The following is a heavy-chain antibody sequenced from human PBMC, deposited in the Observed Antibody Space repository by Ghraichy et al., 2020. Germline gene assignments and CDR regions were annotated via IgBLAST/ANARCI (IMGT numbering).Heavy chain of an antibody. CDR1: GFTVSSSY. V-gene: IGHV3-53*01. D-gene: IGHD1-1*01. Sequence: GGSLRLSCVASGFTVSSSYMSWVRQTPGKGLEWVSAIYSGGNTYYADSVKGRLTISRDNSKNTLYLQMSSLRAEDTAVYHCARGYNGWHFDYWSQGALVTVSS. J-gene: IGHJ4*02. CDR2: IYSGGNT. CDR3: ARGYNGWHFDY.